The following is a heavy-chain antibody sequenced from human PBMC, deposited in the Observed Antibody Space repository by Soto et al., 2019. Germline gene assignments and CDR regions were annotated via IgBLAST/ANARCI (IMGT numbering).Heavy chain of an antibody. CDR3: ARDDSSGYYPFDY. J-gene: IGHJ4*02. CDR1: GYTFTGYY. D-gene: IGHD3-22*01. V-gene: IGHV1-2*02. Sequence: GASVKVSCKASGYTFTGYYMHWVRQAPGQGLEWMGWINPNSGGTNYAQKFQGRVTMTRDTSISTAYMELSRLRSDDTAVYYCARDDSSGYYPFDYWGQGTLVTVSS. CDR2: INPNSGGT.